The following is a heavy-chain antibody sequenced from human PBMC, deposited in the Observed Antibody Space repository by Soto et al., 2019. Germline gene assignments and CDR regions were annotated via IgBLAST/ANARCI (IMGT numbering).Heavy chain of an antibody. CDR1: GYTFTNYY. D-gene: IGHD3-9*01. V-gene: IGHV1-46*03. Sequence: QVQLVQSGAEVKKPGASVKVSCKASGYTFTNYYILWVRQAPGQGLEWMGVINPSRGSTIYTQKFQGRVTMTRDTSTNTVYMELSSLRSEDAAVYYCARDVGRGALTGEWGTYTDVWGKGTTVIVSS. CDR3: ARDVGRGALTGEWGTYTDV. CDR2: INPSRGST. J-gene: IGHJ6*03.